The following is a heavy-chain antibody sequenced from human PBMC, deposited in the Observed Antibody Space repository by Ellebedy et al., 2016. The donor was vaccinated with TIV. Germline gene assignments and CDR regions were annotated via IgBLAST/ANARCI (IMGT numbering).Heavy chain of an antibody. Sequence: AASVKVSCKTSGYTFTGYYMHWVRQAPGQGLEWMGWSNPNSGGTNYAQKFQGRVTMTRDTSISTAYMELSRLRSYDTAVYYCAREKGGKYYFDYWGQGTLVTVSS. V-gene: IGHV1-2*02. J-gene: IGHJ4*02. CDR3: AREKGGKYYFDY. CDR1: GYTFTGYY. CDR2: SNPNSGGT.